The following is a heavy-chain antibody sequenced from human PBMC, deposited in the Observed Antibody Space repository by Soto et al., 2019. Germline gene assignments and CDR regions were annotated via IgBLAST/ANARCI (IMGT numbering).Heavy chain of an antibody. Sequence: ASVKVSCKASGYNFSNYGISWVRLAPGHGLEWMGWISPYNGKTHYPQKLQDRPTMTTDTSTSTAYMELGPLTSDDTAVYYCARDFKRITQACSLDRWGQGTLVTVSS. J-gene: IGHJ4*02. CDR2: ISPYNGKT. CDR3: ARDFKRITQACSLDR. D-gene: IGHD1-1*01. CDR1: GYNFSNYG. V-gene: IGHV1-18*01.